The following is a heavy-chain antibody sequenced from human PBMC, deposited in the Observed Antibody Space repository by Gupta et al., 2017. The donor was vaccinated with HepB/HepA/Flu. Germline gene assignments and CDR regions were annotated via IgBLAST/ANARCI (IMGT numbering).Heavy chain of an antibody. CDR2: IWYDGSNK. D-gene: IGHD6-13*01. Sequence: QVQLVESGGGVVQPGRSLRLSCAASGFTFSSYGMHWFRQAPGKGLEWVAVIWYDGSNKYYADSVKGRFTISRDNSKNTLYLQMNSLRAEDTAVYYCARDPAAGTEGFDYWGQGTLVTVSS. CDR1: GFTFSSYG. CDR3: ARDPAAGTEGFDY. V-gene: IGHV3-33*01. J-gene: IGHJ4*02.